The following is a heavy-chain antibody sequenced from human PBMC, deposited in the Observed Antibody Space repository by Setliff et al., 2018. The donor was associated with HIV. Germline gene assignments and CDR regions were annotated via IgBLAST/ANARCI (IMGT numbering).Heavy chain of an antibody. J-gene: IGHJ3*02. D-gene: IGHD4-17*01. V-gene: IGHV3-9*01. CDR3: ARDSDVTSDAFDI. Sequence: SCAASGFTFEEYAMHWVRLTPGKGLEWVSGVSWSNSDFYYADSVRGRITISRDNAQNSVYLQMTSLRAEDTAVYYCARDSDVTSDAFDIWGQGTMVTVSS. CDR2: VSWSNSDF. CDR1: GFTFEEYA.